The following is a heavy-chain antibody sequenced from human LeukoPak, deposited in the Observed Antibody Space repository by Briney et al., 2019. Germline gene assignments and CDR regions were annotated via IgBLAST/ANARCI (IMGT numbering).Heavy chain of an antibody. CDR1: GVSFSAYY. J-gene: IGHJ4*02. CDR2: INHSGST. D-gene: IGHD1-26*01. Sequence: PSETLSLTCAVYGVSFSAYYWSWIRQPPGKGLEWIGEINHSGSTNYNPSLKSRVTISVDTSKNQFSLKLSSVTAADTAVYYCARGPELLRAFDYWGQGTRVTVSS. CDR3: ARGPELLRAFDY. V-gene: IGHV4-34*01.